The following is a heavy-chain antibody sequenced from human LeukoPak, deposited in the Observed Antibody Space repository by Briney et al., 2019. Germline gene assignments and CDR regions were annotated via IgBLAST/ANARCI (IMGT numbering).Heavy chain of an antibody. CDR3: ARVNYGSATKKDY. CDR2: IYYSGSA. V-gene: IGHV4-31*03. D-gene: IGHD3-10*01. Sequence: KSSQTLSLTCTVSGGSISSGGYYWRWIRQHPGKGLEWIGYIYYSGSAYSNPSLKSRLTISVDTSENQFSLKLSSVTAADTAVYYCARVNYGSATKKDYWGQGTLVTVSS. CDR1: GGSISSGGYY. J-gene: IGHJ4*02.